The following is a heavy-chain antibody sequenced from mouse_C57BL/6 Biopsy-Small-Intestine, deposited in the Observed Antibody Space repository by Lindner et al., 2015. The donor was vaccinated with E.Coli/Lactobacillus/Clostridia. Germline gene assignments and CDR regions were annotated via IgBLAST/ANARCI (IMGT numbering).Heavy chain of an antibody. CDR3: ARRGDGYYFDY. CDR2: IYPGSGNT. J-gene: IGHJ2*01. D-gene: IGHD2-3*01. CDR1: GYTFTDYC. V-gene: IGHV1-76*01. Sequence: SGAELVRPGASVKLSCKASGYTFTDYCINWVKQRPGQGLEWIARIYPGSGNTSYNEKFKGKATLTAEKSSTTAYMQLSSLTSEDSAVYFCARRGDGYYFDYWGQGTTLTVSS.